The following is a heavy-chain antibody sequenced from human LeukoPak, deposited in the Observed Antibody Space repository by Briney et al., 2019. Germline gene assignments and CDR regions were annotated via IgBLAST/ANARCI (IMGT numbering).Heavy chain of an antibody. Sequence: SETLSLTCTVSGYSISSGYYWGWIRQPPGKGLAWIGSISHSASTYYNPSLQSRVTISVDMSKNQFSLKLSSVTAADTAVYYCARGNDFWTYQDYWGKGILVTVSS. CDR2: ISHSAST. J-gene: IGHJ4*02. D-gene: IGHD3-3*01. V-gene: IGHV4-38-2*02. CDR3: ARGNDFWTYQDY. CDR1: GYSISSGYY.